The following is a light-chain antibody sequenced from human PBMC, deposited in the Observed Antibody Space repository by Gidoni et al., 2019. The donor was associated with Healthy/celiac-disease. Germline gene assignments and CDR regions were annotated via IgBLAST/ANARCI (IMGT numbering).Light chain of an antibody. J-gene: IGKJ3*01. V-gene: IGKV3-15*01. CDR1: QSVSSN. CDR3: QQYNNWPSGFT. CDR2: GAS. Sequence: EIVLTQSPATLSVSPGERATLSCRASQSVSSNLAWYQQKPGQAPRLLIYGASTRATGIPARFSGSGSGTEFTLTISSLQSEDFAVYYCQQYNNWPSGFTFGPXDQSGYQT.